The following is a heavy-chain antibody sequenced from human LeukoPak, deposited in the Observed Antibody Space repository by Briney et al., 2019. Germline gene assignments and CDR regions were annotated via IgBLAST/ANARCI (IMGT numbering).Heavy chain of an antibody. CDR3: ARVGGMRAYYYYGMDV. CDR1: GFTFSSYG. D-gene: IGHD3-16*01. CDR2: ISYDGSNK. Sequence: PGGSLRLSCAASGFTFSSYGMHWVRQAPGKGLEWVAVISYDGSNKYYADSVKGRFTISRDNSKKTLYLQMNSLRVEDTAVYYCARVGGMRAYYYYGMDVWGKGTTVTVSS. V-gene: IGHV3-30*03. J-gene: IGHJ6*04.